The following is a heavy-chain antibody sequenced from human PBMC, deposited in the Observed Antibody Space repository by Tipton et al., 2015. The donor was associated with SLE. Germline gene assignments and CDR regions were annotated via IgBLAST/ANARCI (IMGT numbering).Heavy chain of an antibody. CDR3: ATTEGITLLGVVEGWEFDL. D-gene: IGHD3-3*01. Sequence: QVQLVQSGAEVKKPGASVKVYCKASGYTFTSYGISWVRQAPGQGLEGMGWISAYNGNTNYAQKLQGRVTMTTDTSTSTAYMELRSLRSDDTAVYYCATTEGITLLGVVEGWEFDLWGRGTLVTVSS. CDR2: ISAYNGNT. CDR1: GYTFTSYG. J-gene: IGHJ2*01. V-gene: IGHV1-18*01.